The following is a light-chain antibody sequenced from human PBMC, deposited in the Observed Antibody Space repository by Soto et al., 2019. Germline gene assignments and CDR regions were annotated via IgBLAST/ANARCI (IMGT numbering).Light chain of an antibody. Sequence: DIQMTQSPSTLSASVGDRVTITCRASQSISSWLAWYQQKPGKAPKLLIYKASSLEGGVPSRFNGSGSGTDFTLTISSLQPDDFATYYCQQYHSYSLTFGGGTKVDIK. V-gene: IGKV1-5*03. J-gene: IGKJ4*01. CDR2: KAS. CDR3: QQYHSYSLT. CDR1: QSISSW.